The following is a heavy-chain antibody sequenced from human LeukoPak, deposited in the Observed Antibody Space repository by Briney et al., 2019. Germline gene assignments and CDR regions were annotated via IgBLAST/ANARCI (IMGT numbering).Heavy chain of an antibody. CDR3: AREGGPYRPLDY. CDR2: VNLQGST. V-gene: IGHV4-4*02. CDR1: GGSITNTNY. J-gene: IGHJ4*02. Sequence: MSSETLSVTCGVSGGSITNTNYWTWVRQPPGKGLEWIGEVNLQGSTNYNPSLMGRVAIAVDTSENHISLQLTSVTAADTAVYYCAREGGPYRPLDYSGQGTLVTVSS.